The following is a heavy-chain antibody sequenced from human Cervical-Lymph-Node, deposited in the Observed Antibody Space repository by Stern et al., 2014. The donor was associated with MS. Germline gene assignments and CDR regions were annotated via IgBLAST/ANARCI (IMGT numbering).Heavy chain of an antibody. D-gene: IGHD3-3*02. V-gene: IGHV4-31*03. CDR2: IYDTGST. Sequence: VQLQESGPGLVKPSQTLSLTCSVSGNSIRSGGYYWSWIRQHPGKGLEWIGYIYDTGSTYYNPSLKSRVVISVVTSKNQFSLKLNSVTAADTAIYYCASGSVAFLYDFWGPGTLVTVSS. J-gene: IGHJ4*02. CDR3: ASGSVAFLYDF. CDR1: GNSIRSGGYY.